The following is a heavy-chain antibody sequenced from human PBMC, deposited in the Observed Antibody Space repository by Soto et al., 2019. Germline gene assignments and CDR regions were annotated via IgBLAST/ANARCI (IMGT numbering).Heavy chain of an antibody. J-gene: IGHJ1*01. CDR3: ARGYCSGGSCYRH. V-gene: IGHV4-59*01. Sequence: SETLSLTCTVSGGSISSYYWSWIRQPPGKGLEWIGYVYYSGSTNYNPSLKSRVTISVDTSKNQFSLKLTSVTAADTAVYYCARGYCSGGSCYRHWGQGTLVTVSS. CDR1: GGSISSYY. CDR2: VYYSGST. D-gene: IGHD2-15*01.